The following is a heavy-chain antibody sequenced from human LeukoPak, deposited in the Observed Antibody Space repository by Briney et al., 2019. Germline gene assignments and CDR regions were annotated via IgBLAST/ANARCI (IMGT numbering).Heavy chain of an antibody. Sequence: SETLSLTCTVSGGSISSGSYYWSWIRQPAGKGMEWIGRIYTSGSTNYNPSLKSRVTISVDTSKNQFSLKLSSVTAADTAVYYCARDFWSGYPFFWGQGTLLTVSS. CDR1: GGSISSGSYY. CDR2: IYTSGST. J-gene: IGHJ4*02. D-gene: IGHD3-3*01. V-gene: IGHV4-61*02. CDR3: ARDFWSGYPFF.